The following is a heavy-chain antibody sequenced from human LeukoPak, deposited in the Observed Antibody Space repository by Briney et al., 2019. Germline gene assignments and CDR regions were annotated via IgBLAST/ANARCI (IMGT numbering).Heavy chain of an antibody. CDR2: ISSSNDYI. CDR1: GFTFSSYE. CDR3: AGGSSGWTYYFDY. V-gene: IGHV3-21*01. J-gene: IGHJ4*02. Sequence: GGYLGLSCAASGFTFSSYEMNWVRQAPGKGLEWVSSISSSNDYIYYADSVKGRFTISRDDAKNSLYLQMNSLRAEDTAVYYCAGGSSGWTYYFDYWGQGTLVTVSS. D-gene: IGHD6-19*01.